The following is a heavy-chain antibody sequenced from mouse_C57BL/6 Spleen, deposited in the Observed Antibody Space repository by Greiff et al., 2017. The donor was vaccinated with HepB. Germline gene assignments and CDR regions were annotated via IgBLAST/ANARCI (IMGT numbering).Heavy chain of an antibody. D-gene: IGHD3-2*02. Sequence: VQLQQSGPELVKPGASVKISCKASGYTFTDYYMNWVKQSHGKSLEWIGDINPNNGGTSYNQKFKGKATLTVDKSSSTAYMELRSLTSEDSAVYYCARSLPRQRRPTWFAYWGQGTLVTVSA. CDR1: GYTFTDYY. J-gene: IGHJ3*01. CDR3: ARSLPRQRRPTWFAY. V-gene: IGHV1-26*01. CDR2: INPNNGGT.